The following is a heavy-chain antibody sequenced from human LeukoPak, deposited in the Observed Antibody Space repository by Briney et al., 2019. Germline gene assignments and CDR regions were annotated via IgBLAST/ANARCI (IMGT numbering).Heavy chain of an antibody. CDR2: IFYDGSEK. J-gene: IGHJ4*02. V-gene: IGHV3-30-3*01. CDR3: AREDGSSGYRPDY. CDR1: GFTFSTYA. D-gene: IGHD3-22*01. Sequence: GGSLRLSCAASGFTFSTYAMHWVRQAPGKGLEWVALIFYDGSEKFYADSVKGRFTISKDNSKNTPYLQMNSLRAEDTAVYYCAREDGSSGYRPDYWGQGTLVTVSS.